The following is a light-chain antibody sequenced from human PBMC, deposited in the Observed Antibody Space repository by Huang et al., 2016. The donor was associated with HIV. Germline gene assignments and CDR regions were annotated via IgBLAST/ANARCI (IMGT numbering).Light chain of an antibody. CDR3: MQGTHWPQGGLT. J-gene: IGKJ4*01. Sequence: DVVLTQSPLSLAVTLGQPASNSCRSSQSLVHSDGNTYLNWFQQRPVQYPRRLFYRVSKRDSRVPERFSGSGSGTDFTLKNSSVEAEDVGVYYCMQGTHWPQGGLTFGGGTKVEIK. CDR2: RVS. V-gene: IGKV2-30*02. CDR1: QSLVHSDGNTY.